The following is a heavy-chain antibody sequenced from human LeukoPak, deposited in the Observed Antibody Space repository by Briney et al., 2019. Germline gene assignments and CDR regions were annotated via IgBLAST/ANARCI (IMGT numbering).Heavy chain of an antibody. CDR2: ISSSGSTI. J-gene: IGHJ4*02. V-gene: IGHV3-48*03. CDR3: ARGGLLVQDPFDY. Sequence: GGSLRLSCAASGFTFSSYEMNWVRQAPGKGLEWVSYISSSGSTIYYADSVKGRFTISRDNAKNSLYLQMNSLRAEDTAVYYCARGGLLVQDPFDYWGQGTLVTVSS. D-gene: IGHD6-13*01. CDR1: GFTFSSYE.